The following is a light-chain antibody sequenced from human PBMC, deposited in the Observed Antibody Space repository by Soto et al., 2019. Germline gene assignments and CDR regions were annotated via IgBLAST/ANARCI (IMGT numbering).Light chain of an antibody. CDR2: GAS. Sequence: EIAMTQSPVTLSVSPGERATLSCRASQSVRSNLAWYQQKPGQAPRLLIYGASSRATGIPDRFSGSGSGTDFTLTISRLEPEDFAVYYCQQYGSSLFTFGPGTKVDIK. J-gene: IGKJ3*01. CDR3: QQYGSSLFT. V-gene: IGKV3-20*01. CDR1: QSVRSN.